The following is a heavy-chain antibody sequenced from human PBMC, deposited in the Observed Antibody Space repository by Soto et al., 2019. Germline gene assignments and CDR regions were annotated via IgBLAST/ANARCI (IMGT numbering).Heavy chain of an antibody. V-gene: IGHV4-31*03. CDR3: ARDGADYGGNSVDY. CDR1: GCSISSGGYY. D-gene: IGHD4-17*01. J-gene: IGHJ4*02. CDR2: IYYSGNT. Sequence: PSETLSLTCTVSGCSISSGGYYWSWIRQHPGKGLEWIGYIYYSGNTYYNPSLESRVTISVDTSKNQFSLKLSSVTAADTAVYYCARDGADYGGNSVDYWGQGTLVTVSS.